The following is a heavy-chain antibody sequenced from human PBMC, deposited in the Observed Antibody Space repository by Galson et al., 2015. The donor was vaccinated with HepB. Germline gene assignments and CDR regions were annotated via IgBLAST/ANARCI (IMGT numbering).Heavy chain of an antibody. CDR3: ARGDYDILTMDV. V-gene: IGHV3-11*06. CDR1: GFTFSDNY. D-gene: IGHD3-9*01. J-gene: IGHJ6*02. Sequence: SLRLSCAGSGFTFSDNYISWIRQAPGKGLQLISYISGTSTYVDYADSVVGRFTIPRDNANNSVFLQMNNLRADDTGVYYCARGDYDILTMDVWGQGTTVIVSS. CDR2: ISGTSTYV.